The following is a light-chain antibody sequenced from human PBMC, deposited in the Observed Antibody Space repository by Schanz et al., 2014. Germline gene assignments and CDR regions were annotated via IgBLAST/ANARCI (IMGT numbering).Light chain of an antibody. CDR1: QSISSN. Sequence: EIVMTQFPATLSVSPGESATLSCRASQSISSNLAWYQQKPGQAPRLLINGASTRATGIPARFSGSGSGTEFNLTISSLQSEDFAVYYCQQYGMTFGQGTKVEVK. CDR3: QQYGMT. V-gene: IGKV3-15*01. CDR2: GAS. J-gene: IGKJ1*01.